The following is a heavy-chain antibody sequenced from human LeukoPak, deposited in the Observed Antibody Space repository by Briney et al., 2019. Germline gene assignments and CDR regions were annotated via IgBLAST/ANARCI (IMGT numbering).Heavy chain of an antibody. D-gene: IGHD2-21*02. CDR1: GFSVSSYE. Sequence: GGSLRLSCAASGFSVSSYEMNWVRQAPGKGLEWISYISSSGSTTYYADSVKGRFNISRDNAKNSLYLQMNSLRIEDTAIYYCARPDPPFPHRGGDCFEALGYWGQGTLVTVSS. CDR3: ARPDPPFPHRGGDCFEALGY. V-gene: IGHV3-48*03. J-gene: IGHJ4*02. CDR2: ISSSGSTT.